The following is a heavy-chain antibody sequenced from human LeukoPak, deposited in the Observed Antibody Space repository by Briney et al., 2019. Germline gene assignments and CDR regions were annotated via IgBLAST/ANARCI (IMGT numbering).Heavy chain of an antibody. J-gene: IGHJ6*02. Sequence: PGRSLRLSCAASGFTFSSYGMHWVRQAPGKGLEWVAVIWYDGSNKYYADSVKGRFTISRDNSKNTLYLQMNSLRAEDTAVYYCARDEDDSSGYYSTGGMDVWGQGTTVTVSS. CDR2: IWYDGSNK. CDR1: GFTFSSYG. CDR3: ARDEDDSSGYYSTGGMDV. D-gene: IGHD3-22*01. V-gene: IGHV3-33*01.